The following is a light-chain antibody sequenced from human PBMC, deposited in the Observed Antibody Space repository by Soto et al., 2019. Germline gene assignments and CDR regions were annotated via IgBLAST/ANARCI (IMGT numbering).Light chain of an antibody. V-gene: IGLV2-23*01. CDR2: ETS. J-gene: IGLJ1*01. CDR3: FSFTSTNTNV. Sequence: QSVLTHPASVSWSPGHLVTISCTGTSSDFGSYKFVSWYQHHPGKVPKVIIYETSKRPSGVSDRFSGSKSGNTASLTISGLQAEEEADYYCFSFTSTNTNVFGSGTKVTVL. CDR1: SSDFGSYKF.